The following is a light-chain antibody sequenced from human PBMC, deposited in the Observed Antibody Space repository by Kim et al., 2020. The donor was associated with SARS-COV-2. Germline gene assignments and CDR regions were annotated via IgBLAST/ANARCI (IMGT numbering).Light chain of an antibody. CDR1: KVGEKD. V-gene: IGLV3-1*01. CDR3: QTWDSGVVI. Sequence: VAPGQTAKISCSGDKVGEKDVSWYQQKPGQSPVLIIYQDKKRSSGIPGRFSGSNSGNRATLTITETQSVDEADYSCQTWDSGVVIFGGGTQLTVL. J-gene: IGLJ2*01. CDR2: QDK.